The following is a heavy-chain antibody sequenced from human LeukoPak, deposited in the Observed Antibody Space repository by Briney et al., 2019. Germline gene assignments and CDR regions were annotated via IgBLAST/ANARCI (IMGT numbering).Heavy chain of an antibody. Sequence: GGSLRLSCAASGFTFSNCAMSWVRQAPEEGREWVSAITGSGFDTYHADSVKGRFTISRDNSKTALFLQMNSLRAEDTAVYYCVKGSDAARPYYFDYWGQGTLVTVSS. J-gene: IGHJ4*02. CDR2: ITGSGFDT. V-gene: IGHV3-23*01. CDR1: GFTFSNCA. D-gene: IGHD2-2*01. CDR3: VKGSDAARPYYFDY.